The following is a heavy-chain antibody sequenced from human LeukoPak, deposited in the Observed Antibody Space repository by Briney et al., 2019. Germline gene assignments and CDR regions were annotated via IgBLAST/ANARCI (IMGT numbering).Heavy chain of an antibody. CDR2: ICYSGST. V-gene: IGHV4-39*01. Sequence: TSETLSLTCSVSGVSIGSSSYCWGWIRQPPGKGLEWIGTICYSGSTFYNPSLKSRVTLSVDTSKNQFSLKLSSVTAADTAVYYCARTENYIPEDCFDPWGQGTLVTVSS. D-gene: IGHD5-24*01. J-gene: IGHJ5*02. CDR3: ARTENYIPEDCFDP. CDR1: GVSIGSSSYC.